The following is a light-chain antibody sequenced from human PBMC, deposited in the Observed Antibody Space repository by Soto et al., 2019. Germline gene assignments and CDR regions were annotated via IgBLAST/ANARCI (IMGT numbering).Light chain of an antibody. Sequence: DIQMTQSPSTLSASVGDRVTITCRASQSISSWLGWYQQKPGKAPKLLIYKASSLESWVPSRFSGSGSGTEFTLTISSLQADDFATYYCQQYNSYWSFGQGTKVEIK. CDR3: QQYNSYWS. CDR2: KAS. V-gene: IGKV1-5*03. CDR1: QSISSW. J-gene: IGKJ1*01.